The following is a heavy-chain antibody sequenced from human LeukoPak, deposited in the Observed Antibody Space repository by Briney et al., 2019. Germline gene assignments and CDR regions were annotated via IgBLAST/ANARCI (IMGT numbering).Heavy chain of an antibody. CDR3: AKARLMAAPFYYYGMDV. J-gene: IGHJ6*02. D-gene: IGHD5-24*01. Sequence: GGSLRLSCAASGFIFDDYAMHWVRQAPGKGLEWVSGSSWNSGKIGYADSVKGRFTISRDNAKNSLYLQMNSLRGEDTALYYCAKARLMAAPFYYYGMDVWGPGTTVTVSS. CDR1: GFIFDDYA. V-gene: IGHV3-9*01. CDR2: SSWNSGKI.